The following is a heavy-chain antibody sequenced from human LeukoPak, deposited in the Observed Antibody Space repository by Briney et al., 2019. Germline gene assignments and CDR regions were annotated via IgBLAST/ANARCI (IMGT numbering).Heavy chain of an antibody. CDR2: INPNSDGT. J-gene: IGHJ5*02. D-gene: IGHD3-22*01. V-gene: IGHV1-2*02. Sequence: ASVKVSCKASGYTFTGYYMHWVRQAPGQGLEWMGWINPNSDGTNYAQKFQGRVTMTRDTSISTAYMELSRLRSDDTAVYYCARSSRAYYYDPQGGWFDPWGQGTLVTVSS. CDR3: ARSSRAYYYDPQGGWFDP. CDR1: GYTFTGYY.